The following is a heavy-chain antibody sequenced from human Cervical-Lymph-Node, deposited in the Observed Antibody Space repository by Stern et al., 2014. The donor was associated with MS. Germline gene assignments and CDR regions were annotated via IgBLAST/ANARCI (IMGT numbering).Heavy chain of an antibody. CDR1: GYSFTNYW. CDR3: ARGITSIEGMGVYFDD. D-gene: IGHD3-22*01. Sequence: EVQLVQSGADVKKPGESLKISCQGSGYSFTNYWIGWVRQMPGKGLDWMGSIYPGDSDTRSIPSFQGQVTMSADKSISTAYLQWRSLKASDTAIYYCARGITSIEGMGVYFDDWGQGTLVTVSS. CDR2: IYPGDSDT. J-gene: IGHJ4*02. V-gene: IGHV5-51*03.